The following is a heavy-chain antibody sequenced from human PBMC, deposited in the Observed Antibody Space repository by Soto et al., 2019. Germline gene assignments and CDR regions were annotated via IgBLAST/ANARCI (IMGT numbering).Heavy chain of an antibody. J-gene: IGHJ6*02. D-gene: IGHD3-3*01. CDR1: GFTFSSYG. CDR3: ARERGFGVVIMGMDV. CDR2: IWYDGSNK. Sequence: GGSLRLSCAASGFTFSSYGMHWVRQAPGKGLEWVAVIWYDGSNKYYADSVKGRFTISRDNSKNTLYLQMNSLRAEDTAVYYFARERGFGVVIMGMDVWGQGTTVTVSS. V-gene: IGHV3-33*01.